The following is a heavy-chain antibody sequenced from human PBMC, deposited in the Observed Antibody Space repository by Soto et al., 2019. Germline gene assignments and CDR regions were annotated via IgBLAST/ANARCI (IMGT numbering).Heavy chain of an antibody. D-gene: IGHD2-21*02. V-gene: IGHV4-59*01. CDR1: GGSISGYY. CDR2: MYNTGST. CDR3: ARDLWGYCGTDCYPLDV. J-gene: IGHJ6*02. Sequence: SETLSLTCTVSGGSISGYYWSWIRQPPGKGLEWIGYMYNTGSTVYNPSFKSRVNISVDTSKNQFSLKLNSVTVADTAVYYCARDLWGYCGTDCYPLDVWGQGTTVT.